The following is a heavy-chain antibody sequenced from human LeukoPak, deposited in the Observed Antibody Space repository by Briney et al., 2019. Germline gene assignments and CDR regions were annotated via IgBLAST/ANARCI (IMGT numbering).Heavy chain of an antibody. CDR1: GGSISTYF. CDR3: ARQDGDGIDY. CDR2: IYYSGST. Sequence: PSETLSLTCTVSGGSISTYFWSWIRQPPGKGLEWIGYIYYSGSTNYDPSLKSRVTISVDTSKNQFSLKLSSVTAADTAVYYCARQDGDGIDYWGQGTLVTVSS. J-gene: IGHJ4*02. V-gene: IGHV4-59*08. D-gene: IGHD4-17*01.